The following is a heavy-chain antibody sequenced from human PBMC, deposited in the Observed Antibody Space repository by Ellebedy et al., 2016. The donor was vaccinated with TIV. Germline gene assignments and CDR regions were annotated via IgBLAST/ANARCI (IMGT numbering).Heavy chain of an antibody. J-gene: IGHJ6*02. Sequence: PGGSLRLSCAASGFTFNSYAMSWVRQAPGEGLQWVSAISGSGGTTYYADSVKGRFTISRDNSKNTLYLQMNSLRAEDTAGYYCAKDQGLWFGDVGGMDVWGQGTTVTV. CDR1: GFTFNSYA. V-gene: IGHV3-23*01. CDR3: AKDQGLWFGDVGGMDV. CDR2: ISGSGGTT. D-gene: IGHD3-10*01.